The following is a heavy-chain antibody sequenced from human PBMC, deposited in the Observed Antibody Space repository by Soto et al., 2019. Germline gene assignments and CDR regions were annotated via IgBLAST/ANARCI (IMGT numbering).Heavy chain of an antibody. D-gene: IGHD6-6*01. J-gene: IGHJ5*02. CDR2: INAGNGNT. CDR3: AGDLEYSSSSGWFDP. CDR1: GYTFTSYA. Sequence: QVQLVQSGAEVKKPGASVKVSCKASGYTFTSYAMHWVRQAPGQRLEWMGWINAGNGNTKYSQKFQGRVTITRDTSASTAYMELSSLRSEDTAVYYCAGDLEYSSSSGWFDPWGQVTLVTVSS. V-gene: IGHV1-3*01.